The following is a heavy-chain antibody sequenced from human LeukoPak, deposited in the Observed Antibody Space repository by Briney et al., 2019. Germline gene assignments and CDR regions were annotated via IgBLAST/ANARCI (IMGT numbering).Heavy chain of an antibody. CDR2: ISSSGSTI. J-gene: IGHJ4*02. CDR1: GFTFSDYY. V-gene: IGHV3-11*01. CDR3: ARVGQWLAQYYFDY. D-gene: IGHD6-19*01. Sequence: GGSLRLSCAASGFTFSDYYMSWIRQAPGKGLEGVSYISSSGSTIYYADSVKGRFTISRDNAKNSLYLQMNSLRAEDTAVYYCARVGQWLAQYYFDYWGQGTLVTVSS.